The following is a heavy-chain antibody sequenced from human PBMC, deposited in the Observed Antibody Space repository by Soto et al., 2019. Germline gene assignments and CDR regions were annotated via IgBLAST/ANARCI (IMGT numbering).Heavy chain of an antibody. D-gene: IGHD6-13*01. CDR3: AIGGNIAATEIEFDY. CDR1: GGSFSGYY. V-gene: IGHV4-34*01. J-gene: IGHJ4*02. Sequence: SETLSLTCAVYGGSFSGYYWSWIRQPPGKGLEWIGEINHSGSTTYNPSLKSPIPISVDTSKNQFSLKLSSVTAADTSVYDCAIGGNIAATEIEFDYWGQGTLVTVSS. CDR2: INHSGST.